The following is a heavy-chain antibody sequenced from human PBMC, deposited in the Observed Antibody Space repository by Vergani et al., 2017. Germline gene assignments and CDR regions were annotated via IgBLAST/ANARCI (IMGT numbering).Heavy chain of an antibody. CDR1: GYIFKNYY. CDR2: ISPKTGDT. Sequence: VQLVQSGAEVRKPGASVTVSCTASGYIFKNYYIHWVRQAPGQGLQWMGWISPKTGDTDYLQRFQDRVTMTRDASTKTVYLKMTRLTSDDTAIYYCAHSWNFGRRDWFDSWGPGTLVTVSS. J-gene: IGHJ5*01. CDR3: AHSWNFGRRDWFDS. D-gene: IGHD1-26*01. V-gene: IGHV1-2*02.